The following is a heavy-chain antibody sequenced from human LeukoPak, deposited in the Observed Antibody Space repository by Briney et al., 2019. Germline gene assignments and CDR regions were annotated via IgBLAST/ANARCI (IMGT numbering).Heavy chain of an antibody. CDR3: ARDEYSGYVHFDY. D-gene: IGHD5-12*01. J-gene: IGHJ4*02. CDR2: ISSSSSYI. Sequence: GGSLRLSCAASGFTFSSYRMNWVRQAPGKGLEWVSYISSSSSYIYYADSVKGRFTISRDNAKNSLYLQMNSLRAEDTAVYYCARDEYSGYVHFDYWGQGTLVTVSS. CDR1: GFTFSSYR. V-gene: IGHV3-21*01.